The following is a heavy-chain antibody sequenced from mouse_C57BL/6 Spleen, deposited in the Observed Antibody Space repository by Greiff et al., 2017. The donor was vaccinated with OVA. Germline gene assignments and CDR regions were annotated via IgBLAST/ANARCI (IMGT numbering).Heavy chain of an antibody. V-gene: IGHV1-82*01. Sequence: QVQLQQSGPELVKPGASVKISCKASGYAFSSSWMNWVKQRPGKGLEWIGRIYPGDGDTNYNGKFKGKATLTADKSSSTAYMQLSSLTSEDSAVYFCARDYGSSIDYWGKGTTLTVSS. CDR1: GYAFSSSW. J-gene: IGHJ2*01. D-gene: IGHD1-1*01. CDR2: IYPGDGDT. CDR3: ARDYGSSIDY.